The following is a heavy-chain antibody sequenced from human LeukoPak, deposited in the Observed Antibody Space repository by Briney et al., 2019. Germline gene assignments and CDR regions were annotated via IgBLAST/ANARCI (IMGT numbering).Heavy chain of an antibody. V-gene: IGHV4-59*01. CDR1: GGSISNYY. J-gene: IGHJ4*02. Sequence: SETLSLTCTASGGSISNYYWSWIRQPPGKGLEWLGYISYSGSTNYNPSLKSRVIISADTSKNQFSLKVSSVTAADTAVYYCARLRSTAIESWGQGTLVTVSS. CDR3: ARLRSTAIES. D-gene: IGHD6-13*01. CDR2: ISYSGST.